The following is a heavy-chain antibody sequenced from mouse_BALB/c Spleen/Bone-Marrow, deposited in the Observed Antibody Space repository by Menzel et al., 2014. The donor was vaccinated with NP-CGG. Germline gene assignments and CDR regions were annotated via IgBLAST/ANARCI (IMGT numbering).Heavy chain of an antibody. J-gene: IGHJ3*01. D-gene: IGHD1-1*01. CDR2: IRNKANGYTT. V-gene: IGHV7-3*02. CDR1: GFTFTDYY. CDR3: ARDGYYYGSWWFAY. Sequence: EVQRVESGGGLVQPGGSLRLSCATSGFTFTDYYMSWVRQPPGKALEWLGFIRNKANGYTTEYSASVKGRFTISRDNSQSILYLQMNTLRAEDSATYYCARDGYYYGSWWFAYWGQGTLVTVSA.